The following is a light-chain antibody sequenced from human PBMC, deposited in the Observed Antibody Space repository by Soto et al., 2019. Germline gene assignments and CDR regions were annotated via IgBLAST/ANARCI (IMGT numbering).Light chain of an antibody. V-gene: IGKV1-5*01. J-gene: IGKJ5*01. Sequence: DIQMTPSPSTLAANVGDRGTIPCRASQSISSWLAWYQQKPGKAPKLLIYDASSLESGVPSRFSGSGSGTEFTLTISSLQSEDFAVYYCQQYNNWRITFGRGTRLEI. CDR3: QQYNNWRIT. CDR1: QSISSW. CDR2: DAS.